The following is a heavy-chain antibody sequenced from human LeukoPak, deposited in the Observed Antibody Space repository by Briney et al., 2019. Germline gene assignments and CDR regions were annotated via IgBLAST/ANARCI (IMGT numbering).Heavy chain of an antibody. Sequence: SETLSLTCTVSGGSISSYYWSWIRQPPGKGLEWIGYIYYSGSTNYNPSLKSRVTISVDTSKNQFSLKLSSVTAADTAVYYCAGRITMVRGVIMTYYFDYWGQGTLVTVSS. CDR2: IYYSGST. V-gene: IGHV4-59*12. D-gene: IGHD3-10*01. CDR1: GGSISSYY. J-gene: IGHJ4*02. CDR3: AGRITMVRGVIMTYYFDY.